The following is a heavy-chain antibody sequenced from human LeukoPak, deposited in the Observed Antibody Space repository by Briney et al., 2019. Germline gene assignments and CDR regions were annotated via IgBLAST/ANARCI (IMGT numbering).Heavy chain of an antibody. V-gene: IGHV4-61*08. J-gene: IGHJ4*02. CDR1: GGSISSGGYY. D-gene: IGHD3-9*01. CDR2: ISNSGRT. Sequence: SETLSLTCTVSGGSISSGGYYWSWIRQHPGKGLEWLGYISNSGRTIYNPSLRSRVAISGDTSKNQLSLNLASVTAADSAVYYCARGDFDWLVAFDYWGQGTLVAVSA. CDR3: ARGDFDWLVAFDY.